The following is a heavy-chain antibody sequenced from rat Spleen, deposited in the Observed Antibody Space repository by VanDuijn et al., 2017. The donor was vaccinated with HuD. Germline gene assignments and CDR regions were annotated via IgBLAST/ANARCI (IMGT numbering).Heavy chain of an antibody. J-gene: IGHJ2*01. Sequence: EIQLQESGPGLVKPSQSLSLTCSVTGYTITSGYDWSWIRKFPENKMESMGYISYSGSTNYNPSLKSRVSITRDTSKNQFFLQLNSVITEDTATYYCARKAIRGFDYWGQGVMVTVSS. CDR3: ARKAIRGFDY. V-gene: IGHV3-4*01. CDR1: GYTITSGY. D-gene: IGHD4-3*01. CDR2: ISYSGST.